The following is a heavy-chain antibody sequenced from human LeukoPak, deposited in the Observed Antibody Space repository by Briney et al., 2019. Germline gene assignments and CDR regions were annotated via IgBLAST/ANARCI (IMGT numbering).Heavy chain of an antibody. J-gene: IGHJ1*01. V-gene: IGHV3-23*01. CDR3: ATNGPYCSGTSCYGLQD. Sequence: GGSLRLSCAASGFTFSKFPMGWVRQAPGRGLEWVSAISASGDVTFYADSLRGRFTISRDNSKSTLYLQMNGLRAEDTAIFYCATNGPYCSGTSCYGLQDWGQGTLVTVSS. CDR2: ISASGDVT. D-gene: IGHD2-2*01. CDR1: GFTFSKFP.